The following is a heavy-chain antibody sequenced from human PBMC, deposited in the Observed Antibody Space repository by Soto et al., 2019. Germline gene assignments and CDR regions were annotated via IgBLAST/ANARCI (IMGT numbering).Heavy chain of an antibody. D-gene: IGHD3-22*01. CDR2: IHPSGQPI. CDR1: GFTFSSSE. Sequence: EVQLVESGGGLVQPGGSLRLSCAVSGFTFSSSEMYWVRQAPGKGLEWISYIHPSGQPIFYADSVNGRCTISRDNANNSLFLQMNSLRAADTAVYYWARRDSRWGHGTMVTVSS. V-gene: IGHV3-48*03. CDR3: ARRDSR. J-gene: IGHJ3*01.